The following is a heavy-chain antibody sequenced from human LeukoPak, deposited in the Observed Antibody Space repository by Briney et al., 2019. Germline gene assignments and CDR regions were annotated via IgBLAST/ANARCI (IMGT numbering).Heavy chain of an antibody. V-gene: IGHV3-30*02. J-gene: IGHJ4*02. Sequence: GGSLRLSCAASGFTFSSYAMSWVRQAPGKGLEWVAFIRYDGSNKYYADSVKGRFTISRDNSKNTLYLQMNSLRAEDTAVYYCSDYGDYWGQGTLVTVSS. CDR1: GFTFSSYA. CDR2: IRYDGSNK. CDR3: SDYGDY.